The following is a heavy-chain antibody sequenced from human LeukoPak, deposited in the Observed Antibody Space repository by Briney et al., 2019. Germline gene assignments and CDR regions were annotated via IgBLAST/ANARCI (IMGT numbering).Heavy chain of an antibody. D-gene: IGHD3-9*01. J-gene: IGHJ4*02. Sequence: ASVKVSCKASGYTFTSYAMNWVRQAPGQGLEWMGWIDTNTGNPTYAQGFTGRFAFSLDTSVSTAYLQISSLKAEDTAVYYCARVGSYDILTGYYDYWGQGTLVTVSS. CDR2: IDTNTGNP. V-gene: IGHV7-4-1*02. CDR3: ARVGSYDILTGYYDY. CDR1: GYTFTSYA.